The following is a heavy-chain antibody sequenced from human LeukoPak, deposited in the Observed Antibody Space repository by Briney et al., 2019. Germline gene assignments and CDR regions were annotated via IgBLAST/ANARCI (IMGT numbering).Heavy chain of an antibody. J-gene: IGHJ6*03. CDR1: GGSISSGGYY. CDR2: IYYSGST. CDR3: ARDRSQDYYYYYMDV. V-gene: IGHV4-31*03. Sequence: SETLSLTCTVSGGSISSGGYYWSWIRQHPGKGLEWIGYIYYSGSTYYNPSLKSRVTISVDTSKNQFSLKLCSVTAADAAVYYCARDRSQDYYYYYMDVWGKGTTVTVSS.